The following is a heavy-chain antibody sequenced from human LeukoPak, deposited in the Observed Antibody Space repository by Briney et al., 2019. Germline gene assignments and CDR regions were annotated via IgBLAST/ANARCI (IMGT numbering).Heavy chain of an antibody. Sequence: PSETLSLTCAVYGGSFSGYYWSWIRQPPGKGLEWIGEINHSGSTNYNPSLKSRVTISVDTSKNQFSLKLSSVTAADTAVYYCARERAERFYYGSGSSYNGCELDCWGQGTLVTVSS. CDR3: ARERAERFYYGSGSSYNGCELDC. CDR2: INHSGST. V-gene: IGHV4-34*01. J-gene: IGHJ4*02. CDR1: GGSFSGYY. D-gene: IGHD3-10*01.